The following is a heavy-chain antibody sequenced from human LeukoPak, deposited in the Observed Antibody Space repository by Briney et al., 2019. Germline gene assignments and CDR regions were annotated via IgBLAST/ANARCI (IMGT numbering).Heavy chain of an antibody. D-gene: IGHD7-27*01. Sequence: ASVKVSCKASGYIFTGYYLHWVRQAPGQGLEWMGWINPNSGGTNYAQKSQGRVTMTRDTSVSTAYMELSRLGSDDTAVYYCARDSHMAEPSLGYWGQGTLVAVSS. CDR3: ARDSHMAEPSLGY. V-gene: IGHV1-2*02. J-gene: IGHJ4*02. CDR2: INPNSGGT. CDR1: GYIFTGYY.